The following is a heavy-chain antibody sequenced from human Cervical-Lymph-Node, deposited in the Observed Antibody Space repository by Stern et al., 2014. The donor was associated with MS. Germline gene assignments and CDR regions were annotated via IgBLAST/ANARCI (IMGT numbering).Heavy chain of an antibody. D-gene: IGHD1-26*01. Sequence: VQLEESGPGLVKPSQTLSLTCTVSGASISRGTSYWSWIRQPAGGGLEWIGRLHARGATYYNPSLKSRVTISGDTSKNQFSLNLNSVTAADTAVYYCARGHWELLGNNYFDSWGQGTLVTVSS. V-gene: IGHV4-61*02. CDR3: ARGHWELLGNNYFDS. J-gene: IGHJ4*02. CDR1: GASISRGTSY. CDR2: LHARGAT.